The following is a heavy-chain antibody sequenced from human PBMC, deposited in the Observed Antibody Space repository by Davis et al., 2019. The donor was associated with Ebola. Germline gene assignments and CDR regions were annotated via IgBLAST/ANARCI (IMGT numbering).Heavy chain of an antibody. CDR1: AGSFSGYY. CDR3: ARASGRDGYSYYYGMDV. J-gene: IGHJ6*02. Sequence: PSETLSLTCAVYAGSFSGYYWIWIRQPSGKGLEWIGEINQSGSTNCNPSLKTRVTISVDMSKNQFSLKLRSVTAADTAVYYCARASGRDGYSYYYGMDVWGQGTTVTVSS. D-gene: IGHD5-24*01. V-gene: IGHV4-34*01. CDR2: INQSGST.